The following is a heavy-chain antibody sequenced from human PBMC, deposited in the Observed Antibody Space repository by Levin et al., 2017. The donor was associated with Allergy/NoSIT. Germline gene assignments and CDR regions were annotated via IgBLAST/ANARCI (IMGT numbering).Heavy chain of an antibody. CDR3: AAGGSSGYDSGAFDI. Sequence: PGGSLRLSCAASGFTFSSYGMHWVRQAPGKGLECVAVIWYDGSYKYYADSVKGRFTISRDNSKNTLYLQMNSLRAEDTAVYYCAAGGSSGYDSGAFDIWSQGTMVTVSS. CDR2: IWYDGSYK. D-gene: IGHD5-12*01. V-gene: IGHV3-33*01. J-gene: IGHJ3*02. CDR1: GFTFSSYG.